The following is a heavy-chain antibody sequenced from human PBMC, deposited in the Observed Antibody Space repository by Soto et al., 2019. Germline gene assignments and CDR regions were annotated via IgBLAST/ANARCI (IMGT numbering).Heavy chain of an antibody. V-gene: IGHV3-30*03. D-gene: IGHD2-15*01. CDR1: GFTFSSYG. J-gene: IGHJ4*02. Sequence: QVQLVESGGGVVQPETSLRLSCAASGFTFSSYGMHWVRQAPGKGLEWVAVTSYDGDTEYYADSVKGRFTISRDNSENTLFLQMNSLRAEDTALYYCTRSLGGSSYFVSDYWGQGTLVTVTS. CDR3: TRSLGGSSYFVSDY. CDR2: TSYDGDTE.